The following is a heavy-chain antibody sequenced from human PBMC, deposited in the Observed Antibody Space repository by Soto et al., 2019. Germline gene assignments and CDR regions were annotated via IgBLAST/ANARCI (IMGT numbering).Heavy chain of an antibody. J-gene: IGHJ4*02. Sequence: SETLSLTCAVYGGSFSGYYWSWIRQPPGKGLEWIGEINHSGSTNYNPSLKSRVTISVDTSKNQFSLKLSSVTAADTAGYYCASDLTGYLTRYDYWGQGTLVTVSS. V-gene: IGHV4-34*01. CDR2: INHSGST. D-gene: IGHD3-9*01. CDR1: GGSFSGYY. CDR3: ASDLTGYLTRYDY.